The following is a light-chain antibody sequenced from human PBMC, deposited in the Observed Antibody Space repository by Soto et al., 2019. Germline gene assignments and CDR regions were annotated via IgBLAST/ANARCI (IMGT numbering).Light chain of an antibody. CDR2: EVN. CDR1: SSDVGDYNY. J-gene: IGLJ2*01. CDR3: SSYTSSGMV. Sequence: QSALTQPASVSGSPGQSITISCTGTSSDVGDYNYVSWYQQHPGKAPKLIIYEVNNRPSGVSDRFSGSKSDNSASLTISGLQADDEADYYCSSYTSSGMVFGGGTKLTVL. V-gene: IGLV2-14*01.